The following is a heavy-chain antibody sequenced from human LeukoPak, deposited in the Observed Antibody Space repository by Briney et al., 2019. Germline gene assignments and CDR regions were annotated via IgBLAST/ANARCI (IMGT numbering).Heavy chain of an antibody. D-gene: IGHD2-21*02. Sequence: SETLSRTCTVSGGSISSFYWSWIRQPPGKGLEWIGYIFYSGSTNYNPSLKSRVTISVDTSKNQFSLKLSSVTAADTAVYYCARGVATAPQTFDYWGQGTLVTVSS. J-gene: IGHJ4*02. V-gene: IGHV4-59*01. CDR3: ARGVATAPQTFDY. CDR2: IFYSGST. CDR1: GGSISSFY.